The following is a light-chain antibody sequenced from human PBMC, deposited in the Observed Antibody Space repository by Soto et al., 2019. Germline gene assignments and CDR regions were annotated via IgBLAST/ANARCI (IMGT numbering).Light chain of an antibody. V-gene: IGKV3-11*01. Sequence: EIVLTQSPATLSLSPGERATLSCRASQSVSSNLAWYQQKPGQAPRLLIDGASNRATGIPARFSGSGSGTDLTITISSLEPEDVEVYFCQQRSSWPLTFGGGTKVDIK. CDR1: QSVSSN. CDR2: GAS. J-gene: IGKJ4*02. CDR3: QQRSSWPLT.